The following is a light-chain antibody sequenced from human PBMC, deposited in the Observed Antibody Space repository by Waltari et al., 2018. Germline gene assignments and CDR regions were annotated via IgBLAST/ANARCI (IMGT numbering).Light chain of an antibody. CDR3: QQYGSSVLYT. CDR2: GAS. CDR1: QRLGKNY. J-gene: IGKJ2*01. Sequence: VLTQSPGTLSLSPGDRASLSCTASQRLGKNYLAWYQQKPGQAPRLLIFGASSRAAGIPDRFIGSGSGTDFTLTISRLEPEDFAVYYGQQYGSSVLYTFGQGTKLEIK. V-gene: IGKV3-20*01.